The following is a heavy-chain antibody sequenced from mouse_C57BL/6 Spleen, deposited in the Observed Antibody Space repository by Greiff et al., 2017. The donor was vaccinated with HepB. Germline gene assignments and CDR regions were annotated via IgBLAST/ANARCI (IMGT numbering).Heavy chain of an antibody. D-gene: IGHD4-1*01. J-gene: IGHJ4*01. CDR2: IYPRSGNT. Sequence: QVQLKQSGAELARPGASVKLSCKASGYTFTSYGISWVKQRTGQGLEWIGEIYPRSGNTYYNEKFKGKATLTADKSSSTAYMELRSLTSEDSAVYFCARGRVTGTFYAMDYWGQGTSVTVSS. CDR1: GYTFTSYG. CDR3: ARGRVTGTFYAMDY. V-gene: IGHV1-81*01.